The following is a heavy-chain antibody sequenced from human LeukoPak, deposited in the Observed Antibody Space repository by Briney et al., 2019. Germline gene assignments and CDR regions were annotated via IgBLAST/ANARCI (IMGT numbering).Heavy chain of an antibody. Sequence: LSLTCAVSGYSISSGYYWGWVRQAPGKGLEWVAVIWYDGSNKYYADSVKGRFTISRDNSKNTLYLQMNSLRAEDTAVYYCAKDQSTLGFDYWGQGTLVTVSS. V-gene: IGHV3-33*06. J-gene: IGHJ4*02. CDR3: AKDQSTLGFDY. CDR2: IWYDGSNK. D-gene: IGHD2-2*01. CDR1: GYSISSGYY.